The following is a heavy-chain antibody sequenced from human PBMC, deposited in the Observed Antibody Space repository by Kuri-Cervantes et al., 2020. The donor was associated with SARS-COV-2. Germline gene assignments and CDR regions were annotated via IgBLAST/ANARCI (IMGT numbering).Heavy chain of an antibody. V-gene: IGHV4-59*12. CDR1: GGSISSYY. D-gene: IGHD2-2*02. CDR2: IYYSGST. CDR3: AIYGPPRYYFDY. J-gene: IGHJ4*02. Sequence: SETLSLTCTVSGGSISSYYWSWIRQPPGKGLEWVGYIYYSGSTNYNPSLKCRVTISVDTSKNQFSLKLSSVTAEDTAVYYCAIYGPPRYYFDYWGQGALVTVSS.